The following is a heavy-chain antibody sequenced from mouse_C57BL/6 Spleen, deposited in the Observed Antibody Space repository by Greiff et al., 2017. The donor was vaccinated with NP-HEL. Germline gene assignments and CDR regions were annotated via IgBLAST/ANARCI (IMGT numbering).Heavy chain of an antibody. CDR2: IYPGGGYT. Sequence: QVQLQQSGAELVRPGTSVKMSCKASGYTFTNYWIGWAKQRPGHGLEWIGDIYPGGGYTNYIEKFKGKATLTADKSSSTAYMQFSSLTSEDSAIYYCAFSTVVAPFDYWGQGTTLTVSS. CDR3: AFSTVVAPFDY. D-gene: IGHD1-1*01. J-gene: IGHJ2*01. V-gene: IGHV1-63*01. CDR1: GYTFTNYW.